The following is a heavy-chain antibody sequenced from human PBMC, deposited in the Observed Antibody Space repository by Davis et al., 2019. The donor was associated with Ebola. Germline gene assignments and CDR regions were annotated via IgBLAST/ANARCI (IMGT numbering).Heavy chain of an antibody. CDR1: GFMFSSYA. Sequence: GGSLRLSCSVSGFMFSSYAMHWVRHAPGKGLQYVSGITNTGGSTYYADSVKGRFIISRDNSKNTLYLQMSSLRIEDTAVYYCVKGSITMTVVVYFDLWGQGTLVTVSS. D-gene: IGHD3-22*01. V-gene: IGHV3-64D*06. J-gene: IGHJ4*02. CDR2: ITNTGGST. CDR3: VKGSITMTVVVYFDL.